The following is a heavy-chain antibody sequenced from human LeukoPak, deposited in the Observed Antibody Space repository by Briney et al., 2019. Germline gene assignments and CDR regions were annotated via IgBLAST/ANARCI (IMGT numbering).Heavy chain of an antibody. CDR2: IYYRGST. J-gene: IGHJ4*02. CDR1: GGSISSYY. Sequence: SSETLSLTCTVSGGSISSYYWSWIRQPPGKGLEWIGSIYYRGSTNYNPSLKSRVTISVDTSKNQFSLKLSSVTAADTAVYYCARGLGYDFWSGYYTGPFDYWGQGTLVTVSS. V-gene: IGHV4-59*01. CDR3: ARGLGYDFWSGYYTGPFDY. D-gene: IGHD3-3*01.